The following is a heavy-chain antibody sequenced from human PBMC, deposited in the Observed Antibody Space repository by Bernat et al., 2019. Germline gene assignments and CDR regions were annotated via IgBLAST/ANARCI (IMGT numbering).Heavy chain of an antibody. CDR1: GFTFSIYS. V-gene: IGHV3-21*01. D-gene: IGHD3/OR15-3a*01. J-gene: IGHJ3*02. CDR2: ISSYSTSI. CDR3: ARDRDSSDDDAFDI. Sequence: VQLVESGGGLVKPGGSLRLSCAASGFTFSIYSMNWVRQAPGKGLEWISSISSYSTSIYYADSVKGRFTISRDNAKNSLYLQMNSLRAEDTAVYYCARDRDSSDDDAFDIWGQGAMVTVSS.